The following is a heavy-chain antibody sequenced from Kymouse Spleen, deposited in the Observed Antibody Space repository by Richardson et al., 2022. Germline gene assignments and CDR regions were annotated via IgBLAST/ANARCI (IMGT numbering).Heavy chain of an antibody. V-gene: IGHV3-30*18. J-gene: IGHJ3*02. D-gene: IGHD3-10*01. CDR3: AKDQITMVRGAPDAFDI. CDR2: ISYDGSNK. Sequence: QVQLVESGGGVVQPGRSLRLSCAASGFTFSSYGMHWVRQAPGKGLEWVAVISYDGSNKYYADSVKGRFTISRDNSKNTLYLQMNSLRAEDTAVYYCAKDQITMVRGAPDAFDIWGQGTMVTVSS. CDR1: GFTFSSYG.